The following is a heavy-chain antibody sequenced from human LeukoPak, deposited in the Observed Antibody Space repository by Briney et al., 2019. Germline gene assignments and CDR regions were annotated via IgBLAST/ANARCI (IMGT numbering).Heavy chain of an antibody. CDR3: AKDLSSGDYYGMDV. D-gene: IGHD6-6*01. V-gene: IGHV3-30*18. CDR2: ISYDGSNK. J-gene: IGHJ6*02. CDR1: GFTFSSYG. Sequence: GRSLRLSCAASGFTFSSYGMHWVHQAPGKGLEWVAVISYDGSNKYYADSVKGRFTISRDNSKNTLYLQMNSLRAEDTAVYYCAKDLSSGDYYGMDVWGQGTTVTVSS.